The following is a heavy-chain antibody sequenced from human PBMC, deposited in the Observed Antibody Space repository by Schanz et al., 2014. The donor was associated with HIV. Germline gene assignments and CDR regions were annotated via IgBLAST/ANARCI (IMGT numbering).Heavy chain of an antibody. V-gene: IGHV1-2*02. J-gene: IGHJ6*02. CDR1: GYTFNDYF. CDR2: IKPNDGGT. Sequence: QVQLVQSGAAVKKPEASVKVSCKASGYTFNDYFIHWIRQAPGQGLEWMGWIKPNDGGTKSAQKFLGRVTMTRDSSISTAYMELSRLRSDDTAVYYCAREGTAARQFYYYGMDVWGQGTTVIVS. CDR3: AREGTAARQFYYYGMDV. D-gene: IGHD6-6*01.